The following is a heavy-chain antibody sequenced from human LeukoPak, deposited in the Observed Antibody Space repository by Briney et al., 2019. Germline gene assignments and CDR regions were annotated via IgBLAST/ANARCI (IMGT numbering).Heavy chain of an antibody. V-gene: IGHV1-2*02. CDR1: GYTFTDYF. CDR2: INPNTGGT. CDR3: SRGASCGSTSCHQDL. J-gene: IGHJ5*02. D-gene: IGHD2-2*01. Sequence: ASVKVSCKASGYTFTDYFVQWFRQVPGQGLQWMALINPNTGGTSYAQKLQGGVTVTRDTSISTTYMELNRLTYDDTAVYFCSRGASCGSTSCHQDLWGQGTLVTVSP.